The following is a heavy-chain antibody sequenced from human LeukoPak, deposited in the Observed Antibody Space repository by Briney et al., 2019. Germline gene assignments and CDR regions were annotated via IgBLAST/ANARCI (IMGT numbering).Heavy chain of an antibody. J-gene: IGHJ4*02. CDR3: AKDLADIVATIETSFDY. CDR1: GYTLTELS. D-gene: IGHD5-12*01. CDR2: FDPEDGET. Sequence: ASVKVSCKVSGYTLTELSMHWVRQAPGKGLEWMGGFDPEDGETIYAQKFQGRVTMTEDTSTDTAYMELSSLRAEDTAVYYCAKDLADIVATIETSFDYWGQGTLVTVSS. V-gene: IGHV1-24*01.